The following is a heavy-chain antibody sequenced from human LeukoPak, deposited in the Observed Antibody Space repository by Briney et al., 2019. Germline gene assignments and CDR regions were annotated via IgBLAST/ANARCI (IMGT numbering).Heavy chain of an antibody. Sequence: QPGGSLRLPCAPPGFTFSSYAMPWVRQAPGKGLEWVAFIRYGGSNKYYQDSVKGRFTIPGTTSKNTLYLRMNSLRAEDTAVYNCAKEAATPPEDWFDPWGQGTLVTVSS. CDR2: IRYGGSNK. CDR1: GFTFSSYA. D-gene: IGHD6-25*01. CDR3: AKEAATPPEDWFDP. V-gene: IGHV3-30*02. J-gene: IGHJ5*02.